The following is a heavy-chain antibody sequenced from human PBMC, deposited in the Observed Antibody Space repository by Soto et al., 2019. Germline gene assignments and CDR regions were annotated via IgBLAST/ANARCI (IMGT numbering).Heavy chain of an antibody. CDR2: TYYRSKWYN. CDR3: AREGGYCSGGSCYLSNYYYGMDV. CDR1: GDSVSSNSAA. V-gene: IGHV6-1*01. D-gene: IGHD2-15*01. J-gene: IGHJ6*02. Sequence: SQTLSLTCAISGDSVSSNSAAWNWIRQSPSRGLEWLGRTYYRSKWYNDYAVSVKSRITINPDTSKNQFSLQLNSVTPEDTAVYYCAREGGYCSGGSCYLSNYYYGMDVWGQGTTVTVSS.